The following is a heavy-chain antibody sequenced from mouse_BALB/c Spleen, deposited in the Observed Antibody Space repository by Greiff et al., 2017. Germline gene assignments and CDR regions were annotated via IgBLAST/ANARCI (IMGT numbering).Heavy chain of an antibody. CDR1: GFTFSDYY. Sequence: EVNVVESGGGLVKPGGSLKLSCAASGFTFSDYYMYWVRQTPEKRLEWVATISDGGSYTYYPDSVKGRFTISRDNAKNNLYLQMSSLKSEDTAMYYCARDRDGYATGTLFAYWGQGTLVTVSA. V-gene: IGHV5-4*02. CDR2: ISDGGSYT. D-gene: IGHD2-2*01. CDR3: ARDRDGYATGTLFAY. J-gene: IGHJ3*01.